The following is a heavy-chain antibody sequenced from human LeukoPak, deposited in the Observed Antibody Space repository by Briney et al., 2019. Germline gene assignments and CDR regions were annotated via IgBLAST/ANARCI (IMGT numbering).Heavy chain of an antibody. J-gene: IGHJ6*02. CDR3: ARAYNRVSYYYGMDV. Sequence: SDTLSLTCTVSGDSFRTNNYNWSWIRPPPGEGLEWIGYIHYSGNTNYNTSLKSRVTISVDTSKSQFSLKLSSVTAADTAVYYCARAYNRVSYYYGMDVWGQGTTVTVSS. V-gene: IGHV4-61*01. D-gene: IGHD1-1*01. CDR2: IHYSGNT. CDR1: GDSFRTNNYN.